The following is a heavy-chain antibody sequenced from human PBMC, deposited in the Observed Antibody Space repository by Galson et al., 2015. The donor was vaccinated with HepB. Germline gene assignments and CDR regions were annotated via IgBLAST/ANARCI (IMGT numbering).Heavy chain of an antibody. J-gene: IGHJ6*02. Sequence: SLRLSCASSGFTFSSYWMTWVCQAPGRGLEWVANIKEDGSESFYVDSVEGRFAISRDNAKSSLYLQMNNLRADDTAVYYCAREELATRWKSYGTYYYFYYMDVWGQGITVTVSS. V-gene: IGHV3-7*01. CDR3: AREELATRWKSYGTYYYFYYMDV. CDR1: GFTFSSYW. D-gene: IGHD3-16*01. CDR2: IKEDGSES.